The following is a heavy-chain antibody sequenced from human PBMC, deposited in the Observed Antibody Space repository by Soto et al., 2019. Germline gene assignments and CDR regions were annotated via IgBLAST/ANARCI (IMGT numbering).Heavy chain of an antibody. V-gene: IGHV4-31*01. D-gene: IGHD3-22*01. CDR1: GDSISSGAYY. Sequence: QVQLQESGPGLVKPSQTLSLTCTVSGDSISSGAYYWSWIRQHPGKGLEWIGYISYSGRTYYNPSLRRHPGNSMDTYENNFSLKLQSTIDADTAMYYCARERTYYDSEFDPWGQGTLVTVSS. CDR2: ISYSGRT. CDR3: ARERTYYDSEFDP. J-gene: IGHJ5*02.